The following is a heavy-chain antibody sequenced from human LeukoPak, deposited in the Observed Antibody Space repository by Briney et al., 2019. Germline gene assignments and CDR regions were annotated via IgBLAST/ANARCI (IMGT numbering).Heavy chain of an antibody. CDR1: GFTFSSYA. CDR3: ARDGVRGSSGWYPGYYYYYMDV. V-gene: IGHV3-23*01. D-gene: IGHD6-19*01. J-gene: IGHJ6*03. Sequence: PGGSLRLSCAASGFTFSSYAMSWVRQPPGKGLEWVSAISGGGGTTFSADSVKGRFTISRDNSKNTLYLQMNSLRAEDTAVYYCARDGVRGSSGWYPGYYYYYMDVWGKGTTVTVSS. CDR2: ISGGGGTT.